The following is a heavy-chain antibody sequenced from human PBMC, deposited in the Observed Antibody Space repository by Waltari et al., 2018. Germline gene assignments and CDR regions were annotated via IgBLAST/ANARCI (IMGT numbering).Heavy chain of an antibody. CDR1: GFTLRGYS. D-gene: IGHD2-21*01. Sequence: EVQLVESGGGWVQPGGSLRRCCEASGFTLRGYSMNWFRQAPGKGLEWVSYISGDSGSIHYADSVKGRITVSRDNAKNSLYLQMSSLTAEDTAVFYCARDRDWAFDIWGQGTMVTVSS. CDR2: ISGDSGSI. J-gene: IGHJ3*02. V-gene: IGHV3-48*04. CDR3: ARDRDWAFDI.